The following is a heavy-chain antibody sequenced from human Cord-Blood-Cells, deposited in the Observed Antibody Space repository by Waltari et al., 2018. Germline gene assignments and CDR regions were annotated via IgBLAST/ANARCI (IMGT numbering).Heavy chain of an antibody. CDR3: ARAVSSSWCYYFDY. D-gene: IGHD6-13*01. CDR2: IDHSGST. CDR1: GGSISSGGYS. J-gene: IGHJ4*02. Sequence: QLQLQESGSGLVKPSQTLSLTCAVSGGSISSGGYSWSWIRQPPGKGLEWIGYIDHSGSTYYNPSLKSRVTISVDRSKNQFSLKLSSVTAADTAVYYCARAVSSSWCYYFDYWGQGTLVTVSS. V-gene: IGHV4-30-2*01.